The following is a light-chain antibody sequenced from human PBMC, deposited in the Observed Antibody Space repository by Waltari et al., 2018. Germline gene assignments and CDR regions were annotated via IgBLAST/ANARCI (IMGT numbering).Light chain of an antibody. CDR2: HRSDSDK. CDR3: MIWHNNAWV. V-gene: IGLV5-45*03. CDR1: SGINVATYR. Sequence: QAVLTQPSSLSASPGASASLTCTLRSGINVATYRISWYQQKPGSPPQYLLRHRSDSDKQQGSGVPSRFSGSKAASANVAILVISGLQSEDEADYYCMIWHNNAWVFGGGTRLTVL. J-gene: IGLJ3*02.